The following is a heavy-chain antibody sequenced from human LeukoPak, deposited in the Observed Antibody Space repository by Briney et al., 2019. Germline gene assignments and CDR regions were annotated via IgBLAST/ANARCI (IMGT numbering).Heavy chain of an antibody. CDR2: IKQDGSEK. V-gene: IGHV3-7*01. Sequence: PGGSLRLSCAASGFTFSSYWMSWVRQAPGKGLEWVANIKQDGSEKYYVDSVKGRFTFSRDNAKNSLYLQMNSLRAEDTAVYYCARDRGWLQSPFDYWGQGTLVTVSS. D-gene: IGHD5-24*01. CDR1: GFTFSSYW. J-gene: IGHJ4*02. CDR3: ARDRGWLQSPFDY.